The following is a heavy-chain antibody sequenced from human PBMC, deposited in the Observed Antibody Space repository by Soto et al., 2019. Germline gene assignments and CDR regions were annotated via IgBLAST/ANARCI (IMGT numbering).Heavy chain of an antibody. D-gene: IGHD3-10*01. CDR1: GFTFDDYA. J-gene: IGHJ6*02. CDR2: ISWDGGST. V-gene: IGHV3-43D*04. Sequence: GGSLRLSCAASGFTFDDYAMHWVRQAPGKGLEWVSLISWDGGSTYYADSVKGRFTISRDNSKNSLYPQMNSLRAEDTALYYCAKGGIEYYYGSGDYYYYGMDVWGQGTTVTVSS. CDR3: AKGGIEYYYGSGDYYYYGMDV.